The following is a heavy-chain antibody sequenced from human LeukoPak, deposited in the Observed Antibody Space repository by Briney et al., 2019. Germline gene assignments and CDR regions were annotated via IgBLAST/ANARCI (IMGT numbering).Heavy chain of an antibody. CDR3: TTAEGYYDILTVYPLHY. V-gene: IGHV3-15*01. CDR1: GYTFSNAW. Sequence: GGSLRLSYAASGYTFSNAWMSWVRQAPGKGLEWVGRIKSKTDGSTTDYAAAVKGRFTISRDDSKNTLYLQMNSLQTEDTAVYYCTTAEGYYDILTVYPLHYWGQATLVTVSS. J-gene: IGHJ4*02. CDR2: IKSKTDGSTT. D-gene: IGHD3-9*01.